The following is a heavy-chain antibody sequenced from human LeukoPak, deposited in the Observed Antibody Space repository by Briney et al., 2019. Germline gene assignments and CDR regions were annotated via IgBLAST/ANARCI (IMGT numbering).Heavy chain of an antibody. J-gene: IGHJ3*01. CDR3: ARGYYDSSGYYDL. Sequence: PGGSLRLSCAASGFTFSSYWMSWVRQAPGKGLEWVANIKQDGSEKYYVHSVKGRFTISRDNAKNSLYLQMNSLRAEDTAVYYCARGYYDSSGYYDLWGQGTMVTVSS. V-gene: IGHV3-7*01. CDR1: GFTFSSYW. CDR2: IKQDGSEK. D-gene: IGHD3-22*01.